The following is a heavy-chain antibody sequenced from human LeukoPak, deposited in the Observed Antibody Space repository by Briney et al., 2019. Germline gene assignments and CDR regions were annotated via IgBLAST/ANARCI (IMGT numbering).Heavy chain of an antibody. V-gene: IGHV1-46*01. Sequence: GASVKVSCKASGYTFTSYYMHWVRQAPGQGLEWMGIINPSGGSTSYAQKFQGRVTMTRDTSTSTVYMELSSLRSEDTAVYYCARQSLAVAGTRSNAFDIWGQGTMVTVSS. CDR2: INPSGGST. CDR1: GYTFTSYY. J-gene: IGHJ3*02. CDR3: ARQSLAVAGTRSNAFDI. D-gene: IGHD6-19*01.